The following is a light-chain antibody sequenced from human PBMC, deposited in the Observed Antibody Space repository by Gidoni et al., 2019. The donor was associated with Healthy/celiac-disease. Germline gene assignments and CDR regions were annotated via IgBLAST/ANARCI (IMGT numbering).Light chain of an antibody. Sequence: DIQMTPSPSSLSASVGDRVTITCQASQDISNYLYWYQQKPGKAPKLLIYDASNLETGVPSRFSGSGSGTDFTFTISSLQPEDIATYYCQQYDNLVLTFGGGTKVEIK. J-gene: IGKJ4*01. CDR1: QDISNY. V-gene: IGKV1-33*01. CDR2: DAS. CDR3: QQYDNLVLT.